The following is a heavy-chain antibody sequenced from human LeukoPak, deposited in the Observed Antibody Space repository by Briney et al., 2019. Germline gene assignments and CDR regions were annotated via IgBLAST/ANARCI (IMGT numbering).Heavy chain of an antibody. CDR1: GFTFSSYW. CDR2: IKQDGSEK. D-gene: IGHD6-13*01. CDR3: ARDRYSSSWYGTRLDY. V-gene: IGHV3-7*03. Sequence: GGSLRLSCAASGFTFSSYWMSWVRQAPGKGLEWVANIKQDGSEKYYVDSVKGRFTISRDNAKNSLYLQMNSLRAEDTAVYYCARDRYSSSWYGTRLDYWGQGTLVTASS. J-gene: IGHJ4*02.